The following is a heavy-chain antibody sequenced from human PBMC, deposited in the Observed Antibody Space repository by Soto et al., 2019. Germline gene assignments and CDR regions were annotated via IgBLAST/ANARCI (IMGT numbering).Heavy chain of an antibody. J-gene: IGHJ4*02. D-gene: IGHD1-26*01. Sequence: ASVKVSCKVPKYTLTELTIDWLRQAPGKGLEWMGRSAPEEGEPIYPQKFQGRVSMTEDPSTDTAYMELTSLRFEDTAVYFCAADRKIVGTIGAFDFWGQGTLVTVSS. V-gene: IGHV1-24*01. CDR1: KYTLTELT. CDR2: SAPEEGEP. CDR3: AADRKIVGTIGAFDF.